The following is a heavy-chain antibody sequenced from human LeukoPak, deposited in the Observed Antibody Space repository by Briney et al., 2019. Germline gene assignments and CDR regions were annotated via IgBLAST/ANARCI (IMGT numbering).Heavy chain of an antibody. J-gene: IGHJ4*02. D-gene: IGHD4-11*01. CDR1: GGSIRSGNYR. CDR3: AKLAPSPTREDFDF. CDR2: IDRRGQT. Sequence: PSETLSLTCTVSGGSIRSGNYRWGWIRPPPGKGPEWVGNIDRRGQTSYTPSLKSRVTISADTSKNQLSLKMNSVTAADTAFYYCAKLAPSPTREDFDFWGQGTLVTVSS. V-gene: IGHV4-39*07.